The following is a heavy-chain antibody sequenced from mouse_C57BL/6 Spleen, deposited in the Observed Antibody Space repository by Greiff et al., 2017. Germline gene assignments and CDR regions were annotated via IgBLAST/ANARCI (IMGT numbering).Heavy chain of an antibody. V-gene: IGHV1-64*01. D-gene: IGHD1-1*01. CDR1: GYTFTSYW. CDR3: AREVTTAVAELYYAMDY. CDR2: IHPNSGST. J-gene: IGHJ4*01. Sequence: QVQLQQPGAELVKPGASVKLSCKASGYTFTSYWMHWVKQRPGQGLEWIGMIHPNSGSTNYNEKFKSKATLTVDKSSSTAYMQLSSLTSEDSAVXYCAREVTTAVAELYYAMDYWGQGTSVTVSS.